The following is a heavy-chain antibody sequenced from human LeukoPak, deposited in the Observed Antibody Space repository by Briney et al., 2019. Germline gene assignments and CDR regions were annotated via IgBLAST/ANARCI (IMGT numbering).Heavy chain of an antibody. Sequence: GGSLRLSCAASGFTFDDYGMSWVRQAPGKGLEWVSAINGGGDATEYADSVKGRFTISRDNSKKTLYLQMNSLRPEDTAVYYCARCTASCYANAFDVWGQGTLLTVSS. J-gene: IGHJ3*01. CDR1: GFTFDDYG. V-gene: IGHV3-23*01. D-gene: IGHD2-2*01. CDR3: ARCTASCYANAFDV. CDR2: INGGGDAT.